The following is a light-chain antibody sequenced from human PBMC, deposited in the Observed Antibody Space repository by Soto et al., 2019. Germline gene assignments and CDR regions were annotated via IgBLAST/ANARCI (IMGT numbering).Light chain of an antibody. CDR2: DVS. J-gene: IGLJ1*01. Sequence: QSLLTQPPSVSGSPGQSITISCTGTISDVGGYNYVSWYQQHPGKAPKLMIYDVSNRPSGVSNRFSGYKSGNAASLTISGLQAEDEADYYCSSYTSSSTYVFGTGTKVTV. CDR1: ISDVGGYNY. CDR3: SSYTSSSTYV. V-gene: IGLV2-14*01.